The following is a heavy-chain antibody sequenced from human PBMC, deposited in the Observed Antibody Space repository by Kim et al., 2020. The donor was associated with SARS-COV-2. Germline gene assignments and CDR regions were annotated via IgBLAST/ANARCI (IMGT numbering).Heavy chain of an antibody. J-gene: IGHJ5*02. CDR3: ARELSTWPNWVDP. Sequence: SETLSLTCTVSGDSVSSGDYYWSWIRQPPGKGLEWIGYIYYSGSTNYNPSLKGRVTISLDRSKTQFSLNLSSVTAADTAVYYCARELSTWPNWVDPWG. V-gene: IGHV4-61*08. CDR1: GDSVSSGDYY. CDR2: IYYSGST.